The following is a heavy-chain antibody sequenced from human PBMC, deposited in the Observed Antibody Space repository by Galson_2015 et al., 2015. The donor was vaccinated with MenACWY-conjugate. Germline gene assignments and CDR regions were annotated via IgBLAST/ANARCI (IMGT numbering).Heavy chain of an antibody. CDR2: ISSTSTTI. V-gene: IGHV3-48*02. Sequence: SLRLSCAASRLSFRAYYMNWVRQAPGAGLEWVSYISSTSTTIYYADSVKGRFTISRDNAKNSLYLQMNSLRDEDTAVYYCARDYGSGTYYMGWFDPWGQGTLVTVSS. CDR1: RLSFRAYY. J-gene: IGHJ5*02. CDR3: ARDYGSGTYYMGWFDP. D-gene: IGHD3-10*01.